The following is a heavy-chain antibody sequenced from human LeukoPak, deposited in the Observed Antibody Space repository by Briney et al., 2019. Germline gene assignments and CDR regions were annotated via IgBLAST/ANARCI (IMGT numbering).Heavy chain of an antibody. J-gene: IGHJ4*02. V-gene: IGHV1-69*05. D-gene: IGHD3-22*01. CDR1: GGTFSSYA. CDR3: ARANFKGLTYYYDSSGYSD. Sequence: GSSVKVSCKVSGGTFSSYAISWVRQAPGQGLEWMGRIIPIFGTANYAQKFQGRVTITTDESTSTAYMELSSLRSEDTAVYYCARANFKGLTYYYDSSGYSDWGQGTLVTVSS. CDR2: IIPIFGTA.